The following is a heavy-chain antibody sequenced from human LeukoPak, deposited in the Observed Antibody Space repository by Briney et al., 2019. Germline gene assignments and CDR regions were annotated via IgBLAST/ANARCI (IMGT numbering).Heavy chain of an antibody. CDR3: AKDLLGVGNYYGSGSYLD. V-gene: IGHV3-23*01. CDR2: LSNSGGSGGTT. Sequence: GGSLRLSCAASGFTFSTYAMSWVRQAPGKGLEWVSALSNSGGSGGTTYFADSVKGRFTISRDNSKNTLYLQMNSLRADDTAVYYCAKDLLGVGNYYGSGSYLDWGQGTLVTVSS. J-gene: IGHJ4*02. D-gene: IGHD3-10*01. CDR1: GFTFSTYA.